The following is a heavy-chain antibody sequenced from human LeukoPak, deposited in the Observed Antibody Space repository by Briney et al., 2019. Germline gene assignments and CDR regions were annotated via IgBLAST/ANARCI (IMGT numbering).Heavy chain of an antibody. Sequence: GGSLRLSCAASGFTFSSYGMHWVRQAPGKGLEWVAVIWYDGSNKYYADSVKGRFTISRDNSKNTLYLQMNSLRAEDTAVYYCARDLISYYDSSGYYYYYYGMDVWGQGTTVTVSS. CDR2: IWYDGSNK. J-gene: IGHJ6*02. CDR1: GFTFSSYG. CDR3: ARDLISYYDSSGYYYYYYGMDV. V-gene: IGHV3-33*01. D-gene: IGHD3-22*01.